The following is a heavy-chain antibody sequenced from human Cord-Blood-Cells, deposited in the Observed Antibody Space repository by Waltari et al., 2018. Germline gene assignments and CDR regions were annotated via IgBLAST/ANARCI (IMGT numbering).Heavy chain of an antibody. J-gene: IGHJ4*02. CDR2: INHKRST. CDR1: GGSFSGYY. D-gene: IGHD3-22*01. Sequence: QVQLQQWGAGLLKPSETLSLTCAVYGGSFSGYYWSWIRQPPGKGMEGIGEINHKRSTKSAPALKRRVTISGDPSKDHFSLKLSSVPAADTAVYYCARGATRDSSGYYFDYWGQGTLVTVSS. CDR3: ARGATRDSSGYYFDY. V-gene: IGHV4-34*01.